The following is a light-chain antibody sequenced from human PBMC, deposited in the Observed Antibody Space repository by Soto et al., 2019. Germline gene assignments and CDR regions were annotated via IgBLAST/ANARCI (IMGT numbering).Light chain of an antibody. CDR2: DAS. Sequence: EIVLTQSPGTLSLSPGERATLSCRASQSVSSSSLAWYQQKRGQAPRLLIHDASSRATRIPDRFSGSGSGTDFTLTISRLEPEDFAVYYCQQYGGSPRTFGQGTKVEVK. CDR3: QQYGGSPRT. CDR1: QSVSSSS. V-gene: IGKV3-20*01. J-gene: IGKJ1*01.